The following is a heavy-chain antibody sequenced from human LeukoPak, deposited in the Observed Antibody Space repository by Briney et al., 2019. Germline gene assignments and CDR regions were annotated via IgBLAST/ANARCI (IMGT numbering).Heavy chain of an antibody. Sequence: SQTLPLTCTVSGRPISSDIYYWTWIRQHPGKDLEWIVYIYYSGSIYYDLFLKTRVSISGDTSKNHFSLRLSSVTAADTAVYYCARGGSYYYDSSGYYFFDYWGQGTLVTVSS. CDR1: GRPISSDIYY. CDR3: ARGGSYYYDSSGYYFFDY. D-gene: IGHD3-22*01. CDR2: IYYSGSI. J-gene: IGHJ4*02. V-gene: IGHV4-31*03.